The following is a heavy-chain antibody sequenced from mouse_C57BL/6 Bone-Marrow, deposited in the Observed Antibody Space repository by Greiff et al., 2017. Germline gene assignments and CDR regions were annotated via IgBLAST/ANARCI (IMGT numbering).Heavy chain of an antibody. V-gene: IGHV5-4*01. D-gene: IGHD2-3*01. CDR2: ISDGGSYT. CDR1: GFTFSSYA. J-gene: IGHJ4*01. Sequence: EVQGVESGGGLVKPGGSLKLSCAASGFTFSSYAMSWVRQTPEKRLEWVATISDGGSYTYYPDNVKGRFTISRDNAKNNLYLQMSHLKSEDTAMYYCARDRGLYDGYYDAMDYWGQGTSVTVSS. CDR3: ARDRGLYDGYYDAMDY.